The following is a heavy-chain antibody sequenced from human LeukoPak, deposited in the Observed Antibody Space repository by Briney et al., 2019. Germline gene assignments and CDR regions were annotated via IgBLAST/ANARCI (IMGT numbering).Heavy chain of an antibody. Sequence: GASVKVSCKASGYTFTSYYMHWVRQAPGQGLEWIGIINPRGGSTSYAQKFQGRVTMTRDTSTTTVYMELSSLRSEDTAVYYCAREQGWVGGATRGGDYWGQGTLVTVPS. J-gene: IGHJ4*02. CDR1: GYTFTSYY. CDR2: INPRGGST. CDR3: AREQGWVGGATRGGDY. D-gene: IGHD1-26*01. V-gene: IGHV1-46*01.